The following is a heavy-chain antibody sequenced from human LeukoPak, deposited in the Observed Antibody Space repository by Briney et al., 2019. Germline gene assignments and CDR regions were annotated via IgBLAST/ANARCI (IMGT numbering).Heavy chain of an antibody. J-gene: IGHJ4*02. CDR2: IYHSGST. CDR3: ASRHSGITIFGVVTHFDY. CDR1: GGSISSSNW. Sequence: PSGTLSLTCAVSGGSISSSNWWSWVRQPPGKGLEWIGEIYHSGSTNYNPSLKSRVTISVDKSKNQFSLKLSSVTAADTAVYYCASRHSGITIFGVVTHFDYWGQGTLVTVSS. V-gene: IGHV4-4*02. D-gene: IGHD3-3*01.